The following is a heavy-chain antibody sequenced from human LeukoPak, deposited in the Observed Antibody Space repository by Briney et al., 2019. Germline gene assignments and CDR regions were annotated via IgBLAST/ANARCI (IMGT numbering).Heavy chain of an antibody. J-gene: IGHJ4*02. Sequence: ASVKVSCKAAGSTFTDYYMHWVRQAPGQGLEWMGWINPNSGGTNFAQKFQGRVTMTRDRSTSTVYMELSSLRSEDTAVYYCARDLGYCSGGSCYSGYWGQGTLVTVSS. D-gene: IGHD2-15*01. CDR2: INPNSGGT. V-gene: IGHV1-2*02. CDR3: ARDLGYCSGGSCYSGY. CDR1: GSTFTDYY.